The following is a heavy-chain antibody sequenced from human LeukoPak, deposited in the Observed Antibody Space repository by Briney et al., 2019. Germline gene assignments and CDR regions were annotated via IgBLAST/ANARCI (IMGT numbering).Heavy chain of an antibody. CDR2: ISGGGVST. V-gene: IGHV3-23*01. Sequence: GGSLRLSCAASGFTFSSYAMSWVRQAPGKGLEWVSDISGGGVSTYYADSVKGRFTVSRDNSKNTLYLQMNGLRAEDTALYYCAKSSDVGYSNGWYNVLDIWGQGTPVTVSS. CDR1: GFTFSSYA. D-gene: IGHD6-19*01. CDR3: AKSSDVGYSNGWYNVLDI. J-gene: IGHJ3*02.